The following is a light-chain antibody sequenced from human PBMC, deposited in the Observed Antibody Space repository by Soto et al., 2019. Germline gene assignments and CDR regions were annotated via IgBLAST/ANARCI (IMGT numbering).Light chain of an antibody. CDR3: QQSYSIPWT. CDR1: QSISSY. V-gene: IGKV1-39*01. CDR2: DAS. Sequence: DIQMTQSPSSLSASVGDRVTITCRASQSISSYLNWYQEKPGKAPKLLIYDASSLQSGVPSRFSGSGSGTDFTVTISSLQPEDFATYYCQQSYSIPWTFGQGTKVEIK. J-gene: IGKJ1*01.